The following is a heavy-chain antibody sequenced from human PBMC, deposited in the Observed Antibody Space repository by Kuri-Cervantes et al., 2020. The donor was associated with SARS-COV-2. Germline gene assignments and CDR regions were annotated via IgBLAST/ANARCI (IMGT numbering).Heavy chain of an antibody. CDR1: GYTFTGYY. CDR3: ARDFRVGATTLDY. J-gene: IGHJ4*02. D-gene: IGHD1-26*01. CDR2: INPNSGGT. Sequence: SVKVSCKASGYTFTGYYMHWVRQAPGQGLEWMGWINPNSGGTNYAQKLQGRFTMTTDTSTSTVYMELRGLRSDDTAVYYCARDFRVGATTLDYWGQGTLVTVSS. V-gene: IGHV1-2*02.